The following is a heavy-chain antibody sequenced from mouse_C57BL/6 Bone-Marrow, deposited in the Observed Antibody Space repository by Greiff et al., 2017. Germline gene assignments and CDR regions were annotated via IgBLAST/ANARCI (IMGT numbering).Heavy chain of an antibody. V-gene: IGHV1-69*01. CDR1: GYTFTSYW. D-gene: IGHD2-4*01. Sequence: QVQLKQPGAELVMPGASVKLSCKASGYTFTSYWMHWVKQRPGQGLEWIGEIDPSDSYTNYNQKFKGKSTLTVDKSSSTAYMQLSSLTSEDSAVYYCASSYYDYDEYVDVWGTGTTVTVSS. CDR3: ASSYYDYDEYVDV. CDR2: IDPSDSYT. J-gene: IGHJ1*03.